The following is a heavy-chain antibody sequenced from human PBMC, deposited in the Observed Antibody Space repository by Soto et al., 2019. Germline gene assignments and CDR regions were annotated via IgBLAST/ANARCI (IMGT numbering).Heavy chain of an antibody. D-gene: IGHD6-13*01. Sequence: PSETLSLTCTVSGGSISNYYWTWIRQPPGRGLEWIGYIYYSGSTNYNPSLKSRVTMSVDTSKNQFSLKLISVTAADTSVYARLGSSSSFKYWGQGTLVTVSS. J-gene: IGHJ4*02. V-gene: IGHV4-59*08. CDR1: GGSISNYY. CDR3: LGSSSSFKY. CDR2: IYYSGST.